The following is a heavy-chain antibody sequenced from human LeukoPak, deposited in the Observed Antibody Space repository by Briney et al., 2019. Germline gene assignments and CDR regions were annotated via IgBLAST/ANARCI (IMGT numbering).Heavy chain of an antibody. CDR2: INPSGGGT. CDR1: GYTFTSYY. Sequence: GASVKVSCKASGYTFTSYYMHWVRQAPGQGLEWMGIINPSGGGTSYAQKFQGRVTMTRDTSTSTVYMELSSLRSEDTAVYYCARDQDIAAAGPIHYYFDYWGQGTLVTVSS. J-gene: IGHJ4*02. D-gene: IGHD6-13*01. V-gene: IGHV1-46*01. CDR3: ARDQDIAAAGPIHYYFDY.